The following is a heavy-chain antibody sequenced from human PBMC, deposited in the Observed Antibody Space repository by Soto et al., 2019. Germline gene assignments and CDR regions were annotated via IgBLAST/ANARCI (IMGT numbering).Heavy chain of an antibody. V-gene: IGHV2-5*02. D-gene: IGHD3-22*01. Sequence: QITLKESGPTLVKPTQTLTLTCTFSGFSLSTRGVGVGWIRQPPGKALEWLAVIYWDDDKRYSPSLKARLAITKDTSKNQVVLTMTNMDPVDTGTYFCAHRMGKYGYWDGGYFDYWGRGALVTVSS. J-gene: IGHJ4*02. CDR3: AHRMGKYGYWDGGYFDY. CDR1: GFSLSTRGVG. CDR2: IYWDDDK.